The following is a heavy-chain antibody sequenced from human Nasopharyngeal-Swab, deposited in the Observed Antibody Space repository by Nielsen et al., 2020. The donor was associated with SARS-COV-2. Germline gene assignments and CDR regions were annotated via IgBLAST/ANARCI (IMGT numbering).Heavy chain of an antibody. CDR1: GFAFTDYS. J-gene: IGHJ4*02. CDR3: VREFEATGATYLDY. V-gene: IGHV3-48*02. D-gene: IGHD1-26*01. Sequence: GESLKISCAASGFAFTDYSMDWVRQAPGKGLEWVSYITSSSSTRYYADSVKGRFTVSRDNAKNSLYLQMSSLRDGDTAVYYSVREFEATGATYLDYWGLGTLVTVSS. CDR2: ITSSSSTR.